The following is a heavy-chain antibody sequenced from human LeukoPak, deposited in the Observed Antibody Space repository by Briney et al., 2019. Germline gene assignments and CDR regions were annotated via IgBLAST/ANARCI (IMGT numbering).Heavy chain of an antibody. D-gene: IGHD3-10*01. J-gene: IGHJ4*02. V-gene: IGHV3-30*01. Sequence: PGGSLRLSCAASGFTFSNYAMHWVRQAPGKGLEWVAVISNVETNTYYADSAKGRFTISRDNSKNTLYLQLNSLRAEDTSVYYCARDSTYYYASGSSGPHYFDYWGQGTLVTVSS. CDR2: ISNVETNT. CDR1: GFTFSNYA. CDR3: ARDSTYYYASGSSGPHYFDY.